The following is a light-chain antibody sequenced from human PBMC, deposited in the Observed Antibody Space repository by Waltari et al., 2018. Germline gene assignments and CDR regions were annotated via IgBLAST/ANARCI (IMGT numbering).Light chain of an antibody. CDR2: RSE. CDR1: ASNIGGNL. J-gene: IGLJ3*02. CDR3: ASWDDSLNGHWV. Sequence: QSVLTQPPSSSGTPGQRVTISCSGSASNIGGNLVNWYQQLPGKAPKLLTYRSEQRPSGVPDRLSGSKTGTSASLAIRGLQSDDEADYFCASWDDSLNGHWVFGGGTKVTVL. V-gene: IGLV1-44*01.